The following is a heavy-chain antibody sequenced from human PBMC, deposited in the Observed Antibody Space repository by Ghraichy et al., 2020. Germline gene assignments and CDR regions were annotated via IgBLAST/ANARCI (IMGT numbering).Heavy chain of an antibody. J-gene: IGHJ4*02. V-gene: IGHV1-3*01. CDR2: INAGNGNT. Sequence: ASVKVSCKASGYTFTSYAMHWVRQAPGQRLEWMGWINAGNGNTKYSQKFQGRVTITRDTSASTAYMELSSLRSEDTAVYYCARDPSGSYYPTFDYWGQGTLVTVSS. CDR3: ARDPSGSYYPTFDY. D-gene: IGHD1-26*01. CDR1: GYTFTSYA.